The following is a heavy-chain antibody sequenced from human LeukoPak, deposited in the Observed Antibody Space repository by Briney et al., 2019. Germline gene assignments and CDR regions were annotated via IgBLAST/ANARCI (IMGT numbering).Heavy chain of an antibody. CDR2: LYNGGSP. J-gene: IGHJ1*01. D-gene: IGHD2-15*01. V-gene: IGHV3-53*01. CDR1: GFTVSSNY. CDR3: ARAQGYCSGGSCYGYFQH. Sequence: GGSLRLSCAASGFTVSSNYMTWVRQAPGKGLEWVSTLYNGGSPHYAVSVKGRFTISSDKSKNTLFLQMNSLRAEDTAVYYCARAQGYCSGGSCYGYFQHWGQGSLVTVSS.